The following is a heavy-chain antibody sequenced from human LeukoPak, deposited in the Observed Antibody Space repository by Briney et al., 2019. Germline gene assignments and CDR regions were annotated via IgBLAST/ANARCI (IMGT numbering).Heavy chain of an antibody. CDR2: INPSGGST. Sequence: GASVKVSCKASGYTFTSYYMHWVRQAPGQGLDWMGIINPSGGSTSYAQKFQGRVTMTRDTSTSTVYMELSRLRSEDTAVYYCARDRHIVVVIATEDAFVIWGQGTMVTVSS. CDR3: ARDRHIVVVIATEDAFVI. D-gene: IGHD2-21*01. CDR1: GYTFTSYY. V-gene: IGHV1-46*03. J-gene: IGHJ3*02.